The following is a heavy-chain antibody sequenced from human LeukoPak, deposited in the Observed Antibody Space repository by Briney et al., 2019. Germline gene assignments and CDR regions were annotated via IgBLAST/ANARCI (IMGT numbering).Heavy chain of an antibody. CDR2: ISGSGGST. D-gene: IGHD2-2*01. J-gene: IGHJ4*02. CDR3: AKRGYCSSTSCYGSGYHFDY. V-gene: IGHV3-23*01. CDR1: GFTFSSYA. Sequence: GGSLRLSCAASGFTFSSYAMSWVRQAPGKGLEWVSAISGSGGSTYYADSVKGRFTISRDNSKNTLYLQMNGPRAEDTAVYYCAKRGYCSSTSCYGSGYHFDYWGQGTLVTVSS.